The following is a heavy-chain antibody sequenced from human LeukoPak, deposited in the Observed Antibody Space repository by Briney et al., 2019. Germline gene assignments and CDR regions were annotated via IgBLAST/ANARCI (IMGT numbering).Heavy chain of an antibody. V-gene: IGHV3-48*01. Sequence: GGSLRLSCAASEFSLSSYSMDWFRQTPGKGLEWISCISSSGRTVYYADSVEGRFTVSRDNAKNALYLEMNDLRAEDSAVYYCARDINYCTPTLCHRNWFDPWGQGTLVTVSS. CDR3: ARDINYCTPTLCHRNWFDP. CDR1: EFSLSSYS. CDR2: ISSSGRTV. D-gene: IGHD2-8*01. J-gene: IGHJ5*02.